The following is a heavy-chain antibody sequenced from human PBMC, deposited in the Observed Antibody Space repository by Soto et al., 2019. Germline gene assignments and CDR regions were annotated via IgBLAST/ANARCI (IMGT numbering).Heavy chain of an antibody. CDR1: GYSISSGYY. D-gene: IGHD3-10*01. CDR2: IYHSGST. V-gene: IGHV4-38-2*01. J-gene: IGHJ4*02. CDR3: AGSPYRVAMVRGVGTW. Sequence: SSETLSLTCAVSGYSISSGYYWGWIRQPPGKGLEWIGSIYHSGSTYYNPSLKSRVTISVDTSKNQFSLKLSSVTAADTAVYYCAGSPYRVAMVRGVGTWWGQGTLVTVSS.